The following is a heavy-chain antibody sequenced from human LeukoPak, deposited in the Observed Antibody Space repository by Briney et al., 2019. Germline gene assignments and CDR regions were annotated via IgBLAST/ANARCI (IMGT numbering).Heavy chain of an antibody. Sequence: GGSLRLSCAASGFTVSSNYMSWVRQAPGKGLEWVSVIYSGGSTYYADSVKGRFTISRDNSKNTLYLQMNSLRAEDTAVYYCSKGLYDSSGYYPTPDYWGQGTLVTVSS. J-gene: IGHJ4*02. CDR3: SKGLYDSSGYYPTPDY. CDR1: GFTVSSNY. D-gene: IGHD3-22*01. V-gene: IGHV3-53*05. CDR2: IYSGGST.